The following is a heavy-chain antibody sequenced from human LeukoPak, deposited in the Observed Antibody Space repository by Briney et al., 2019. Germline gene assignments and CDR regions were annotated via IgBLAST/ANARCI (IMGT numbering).Heavy chain of an antibody. J-gene: IGHJ3*02. D-gene: IGHD5-24*01. CDR1: GFTFSGSA. CDR3: TRHSTPGQLLNTPDDAFDI. CDR2: IRSKANSYAT. Sequence: GGSLRLSCAASGFTFSGSAMHWVRQASGKGLEWVGRIRSKANSYATAYAASVKGRFTISRDDSKNTAYLQMNSLKTEDTAVYYCTRHSTPGQLLNTPDDAFDIWGQGTLVTVSS. V-gene: IGHV3-73*01.